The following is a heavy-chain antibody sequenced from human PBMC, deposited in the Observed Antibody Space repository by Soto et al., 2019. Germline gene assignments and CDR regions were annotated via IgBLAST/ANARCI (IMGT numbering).Heavy chain of an antibody. CDR1: GGSISGYY. D-gene: IGHD5-12*01. J-gene: IGHJ4*02. Sequence: QVQLQESGPGLVKPSETLSLTCTVSGGSISGYYWSWIRQPPGKGLEWIGYIYNSGSTNYNPSLKSRVTMSLDTSKNQFPLKLSSVTAADTAGYYCARAWGGYGDFWGQGTLVTVSS. CDR2: IYNSGST. V-gene: IGHV4-59*01. CDR3: ARAWGGYGDF.